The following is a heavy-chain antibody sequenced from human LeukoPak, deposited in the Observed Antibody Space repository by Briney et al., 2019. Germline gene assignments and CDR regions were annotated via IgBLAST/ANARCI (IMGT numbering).Heavy chain of an antibody. Sequence: SVKVSCKASGGTFSSYAISWVRQAPGQGLEWMGGIIPIFCTANYAQKFQGRVTITADESTSTAYMELSSLRSEDTAVYYCARDPRRITIFGVVSNWFDPWGQGTLVTVSS. CDR2: IIPIFCTA. CDR3: ARDPRRITIFGVVSNWFDP. V-gene: IGHV1-69*13. CDR1: GGTFSSYA. J-gene: IGHJ5*02. D-gene: IGHD3-3*01.